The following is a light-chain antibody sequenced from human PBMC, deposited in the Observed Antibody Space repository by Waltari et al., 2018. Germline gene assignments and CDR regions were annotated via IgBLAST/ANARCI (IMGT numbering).Light chain of an antibody. J-gene: IGKJ4*01. CDR3: QQTNSFPLA. CDR2: SAS. CDR1: QVISSW. V-gene: IGKV1D-12*01. Sequence: DIQMTQSPSSVSASVGDRVTIPCRASQVISSWLAWYQQKPGKAPRLLMYSASSLQSGVPSRFSGSVSGTDFTLTISSLQPEYFATYYCQQTNSFPLAFGGGTKVEIK.